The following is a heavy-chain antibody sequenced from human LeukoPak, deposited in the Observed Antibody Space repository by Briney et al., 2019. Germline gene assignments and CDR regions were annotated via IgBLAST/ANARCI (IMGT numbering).Heavy chain of an antibody. V-gene: IGHV3-7*01. CDR2: IKQDGSEK. CDR3: ASSDIVVIPAAMTFDY. Sequence: GGSLRLSCAASGFTFSSYWMSWVRQAPGKGLEWVANIKQDGSEKYYVGSVKGRFTISRDNAKNSLYLQMNSLRAEDTAVYYCASSDIVVIPAAMTFDYWGQGTLVTVSS. D-gene: IGHD2-2*01. CDR1: GFTFSSYW. J-gene: IGHJ4*02.